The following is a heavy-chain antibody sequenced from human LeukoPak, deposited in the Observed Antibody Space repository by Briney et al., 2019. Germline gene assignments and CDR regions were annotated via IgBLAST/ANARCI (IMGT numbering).Heavy chain of an antibody. Sequence: SETLSLTCTVSGGSISSYYWSWIRQPPAKGPEWIGYIYYSGSTNYNPSLKSRVTISVDTSKNQFSLKLSSVTAADTAVYYCARTTIFGVALDYWGQGTLVTVSS. J-gene: IGHJ4*02. CDR2: IYYSGST. CDR1: GGSISSYY. D-gene: IGHD3-3*01. CDR3: ARTTIFGVALDY. V-gene: IGHV4-59*01.